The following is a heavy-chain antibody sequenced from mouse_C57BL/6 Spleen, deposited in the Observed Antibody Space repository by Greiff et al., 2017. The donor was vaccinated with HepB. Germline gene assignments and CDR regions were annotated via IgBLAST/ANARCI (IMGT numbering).Heavy chain of an antibody. D-gene: IGHD3-1*01. CDR3: ARDSGTFWYFDV. CDR2: ISYDGSN. V-gene: IGHV3-6*01. CDR1: GYSITSGYY. Sequence: EVQLVESGPGLVKPSQSLSLTCSVTGYSITSGYYWNWIRQFPGNKLEWMGYISYDGSNNYNPSLKNPISITRDTSKNQFFLKLNSVTTEDTATYYCARDSGTFWYFDVWCTGTTVTVSS. J-gene: IGHJ1*03.